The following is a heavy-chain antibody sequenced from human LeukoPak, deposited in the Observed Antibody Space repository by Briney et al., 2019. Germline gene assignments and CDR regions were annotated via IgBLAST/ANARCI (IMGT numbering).Heavy chain of an antibody. D-gene: IGHD4-23*01. CDR1: GFTFSSYW. CDR3: ARESYGGNWLDY. V-gene: IGHV3-7*01. Sequence: GGSLRLSCAASGFTFSSYWRSWVRQAPGKGLEWVANIKQDGSEKYYVDSVKGRFTISRDNAKNSLYLQMNSLRAEATAVYYCARESYGGNWLDYWGQGTLVTVSS. CDR2: IKQDGSEK. J-gene: IGHJ4*02.